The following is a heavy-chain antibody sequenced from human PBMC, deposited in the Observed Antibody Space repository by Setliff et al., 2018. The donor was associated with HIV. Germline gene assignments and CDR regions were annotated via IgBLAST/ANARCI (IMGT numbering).Heavy chain of an antibody. J-gene: IGHJ4*02. Sequence: SSETLSLTCAVSGYSISSGYYWGWIRQPPGKGLEWIGSIYHSGSTYYNPSLKSRVTISVDTSKNQFSLKLSSVTAADTAVYYCARRSGWSLDYWGQGTLVTVSS. CDR1: GYSISSGYY. D-gene: IGHD6-19*01. CDR2: IYHSGST. V-gene: IGHV4-38-2*01. CDR3: ARRSGWSLDY.